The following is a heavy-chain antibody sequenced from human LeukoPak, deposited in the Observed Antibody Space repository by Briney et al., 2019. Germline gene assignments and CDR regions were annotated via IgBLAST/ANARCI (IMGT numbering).Heavy chain of an antibody. CDR1: GGSFSGYY. J-gene: IGHJ4*02. Sequence: SETPSLTCAVYGGSFSGYYWSWIRQPPGKGLEWIGYIYGSGNTNYNPSLKSRVTMSIDTSKNQFSLKLTSVTAADTATYYCARETSLAGFASGLGFNYWGQGILVTVSS. CDR3: ARETSLAGFASGLGFNY. D-gene: IGHD6-19*01. V-gene: IGHV4-59*01. CDR2: IYGSGNT.